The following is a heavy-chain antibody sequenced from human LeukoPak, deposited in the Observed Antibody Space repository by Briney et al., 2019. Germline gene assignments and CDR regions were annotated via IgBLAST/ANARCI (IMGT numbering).Heavy chain of an antibody. CDR1: GFTFDNFA. Sequence: GGSLRLSCVASGFTFDNFAMSWVREAPGKGLEWVSGVSDNGGSTKYADSVKGRFTISRDNSKNTLYLQMNSLRAEDTAVYYCAKEGYYYGSGDAFDIWGQGTMVTVSS. CDR3: AKEGYYYGSGDAFDI. D-gene: IGHD3-22*01. CDR2: VSDNGGST. J-gene: IGHJ3*02. V-gene: IGHV3-23*01.